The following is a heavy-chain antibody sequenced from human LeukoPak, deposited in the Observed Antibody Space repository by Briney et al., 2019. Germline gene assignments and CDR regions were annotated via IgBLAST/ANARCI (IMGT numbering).Heavy chain of an antibody. D-gene: IGHD6-19*01. Sequence: PGGSLRLSCAASGFTFDDYGMSWVRQAPGKGLEWVSGINWNGGSIGYADSVKGRFTISRDNAKNSLYLQMHSLRAEDTALYYCARAVEDDSSGWADAFDIWGQGTMVTVSS. CDR3: ARAVEDDSSGWADAFDI. J-gene: IGHJ3*02. CDR2: INWNGGSI. V-gene: IGHV3-20*04. CDR1: GFTFDDYG.